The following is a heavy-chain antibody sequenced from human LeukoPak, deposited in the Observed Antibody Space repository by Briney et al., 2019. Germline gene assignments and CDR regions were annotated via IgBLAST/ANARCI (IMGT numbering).Heavy chain of an antibody. V-gene: IGHV4-59*01. CDR3: ARVGVDYSGNIIKYFFDY. CDR2: IYYSGSA. Sequence: SETLSLTCTVSGGSISSYQWSWIRQPPGKGLEWIGNIYYSGSANYNPSLKSRVTISVDTSKNQFSLKLSPVTAADTAVYYCARVGVDYSGNIIKYFFDYWGQGTLVTVAS. J-gene: IGHJ4*02. CDR1: GGSISSYQ. D-gene: IGHD4-23*01.